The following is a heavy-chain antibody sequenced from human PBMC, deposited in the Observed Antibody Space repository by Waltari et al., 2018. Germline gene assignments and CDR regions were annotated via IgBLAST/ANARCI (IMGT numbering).Heavy chain of an antibody. Sequence: EVQLLESGGGLVQPGGSLRLSCAASGFTFSSYAMSWVRQAPGKGLEWVSAIRGSGGSTYYADSVKGRFTIARDNSKNTLYLQMNSLRAEDTAVYYCAKDLVRITMVQGVIPLDYWGQGTLVTVSS. CDR1: GFTFSSYA. CDR2: IRGSGGST. V-gene: IGHV3-23*01. J-gene: IGHJ4*02. D-gene: IGHD3-10*01. CDR3: AKDLVRITMVQGVIPLDY.